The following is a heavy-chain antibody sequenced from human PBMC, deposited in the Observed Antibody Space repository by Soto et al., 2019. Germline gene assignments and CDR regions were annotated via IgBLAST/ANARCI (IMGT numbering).Heavy chain of an antibody. J-gene: IGHJ6*02. V-gene: IGHV4-38-2*01. Sequence: SETQSLTCAVSGYSIASGDYWAWIRQSPGKGLEWIGSIYHAGSVYYNPSLNSRVAVSLDTSKNHFSLKLTSVTAADTAVYYCARTFDYYGMDVWGQGTTVTVSS. CDR2: IYHAGSV. CDR3: ARTFDYYGMDV. CDR1: GYSIASGDY.